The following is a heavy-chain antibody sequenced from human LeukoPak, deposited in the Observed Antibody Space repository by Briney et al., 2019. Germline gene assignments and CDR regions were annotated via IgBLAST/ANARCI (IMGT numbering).Heavy chain of an antibody. J-gene: IGHJ6*03. CDR2: IYTSGST. V-gene: IGHV4-61*02. Sequence: SETLSLTCTVSGGSISSGSYYWSWIRQPAGKGLEWIGRIYTSGSTNYNPSLKSRVTISVDTSKNQFSLKLSSVTAADTAVYYCAREALYYYYMDVWGKGTTVTISS. CDR1: GGSISSGSYY. CDR3: AREALYYYYMDV.